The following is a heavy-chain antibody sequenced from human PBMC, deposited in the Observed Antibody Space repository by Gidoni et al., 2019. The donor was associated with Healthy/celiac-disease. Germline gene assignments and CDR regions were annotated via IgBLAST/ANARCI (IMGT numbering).Heavy chain of an antibody. V-gene: IGHV3-30*18. CDR1: GFTFSSYG. D-gene: IGHD3-10*01. CDR3: AKDPHPHGSGLDYWYFDL. Sequence: QVQLVESGGGVVQPGRSLRLSCAASGFTFSSYGMHWVRQAPGKGLEWVAVISYDGSNKYYADSVKGRFTISRDNSKNTLYLQMNSLRAEDTAVYYCAKDPHPHGSGLDYWYFDLWGRGTLVTVSS. CDR2: ISYDGSNK. J-gene: IGHJ2*01.